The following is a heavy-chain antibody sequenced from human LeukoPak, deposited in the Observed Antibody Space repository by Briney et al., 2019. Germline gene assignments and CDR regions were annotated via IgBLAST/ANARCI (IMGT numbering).Heavy chain of an antibody. J-gene: IGHJ4*02. CDR3: ARDYSSSFFDY. V-gene: IGHV3-30*04. Sequence: GRSLRLSCAASGFTFSSYAMHWVHQAPGKGLEWVAVISYDGSNKYYADSVKGRFTISRDNSKNTLYLQMNSLRAEDTAVYYCARDYSSSFFDYWGQGTLVTVSS. D-gene: IGHD6-13*01. CDR1: GFTFSSYA. CDR2: ISYDGSNK.